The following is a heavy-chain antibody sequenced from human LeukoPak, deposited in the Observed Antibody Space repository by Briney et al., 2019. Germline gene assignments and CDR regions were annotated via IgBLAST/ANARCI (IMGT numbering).Heavy chain of an antibody. Sequence: GGSLRLSCAASGFTFSSYGMSWVHQAPGKGLEWVSGISGNGVSTYYADSVKGRFAISRGNSKNTLYLQMSSLRAEDSAVYYCAKVPSSYYYFDYWGQGTLVTVSS. CDR3: AKVPSSYYYFDY. J-gene: IGHJ4*02. CDR2: ISGNGVST. CDR1: GFTFSSYG. V-gene: IGHV3-23*01. D-gene: IGHD3-22*01.